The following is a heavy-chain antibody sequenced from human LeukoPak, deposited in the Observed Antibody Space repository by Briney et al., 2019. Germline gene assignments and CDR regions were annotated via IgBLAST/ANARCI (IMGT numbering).Heavy chain of an antibody. Sequence: GGSLRLSCAASGFTFSSYAMSWVRQAPGEGLEWVSAISGSGGSTYYADSVKGRFTVSRDNSKNTLYLQMNSLRAEDTAVYYCAKDIVVVPAARAFDAFDIWGQGTMVTVSS. V-gene: IGHV3-23*01. J-gene: IGHJ3*02. D-gene: IGHD2-2*01. CDR1: GFTFSSYA. CDR2: ISGSGGST. CDR3: AKDIVVVPAARAFDAFDI.